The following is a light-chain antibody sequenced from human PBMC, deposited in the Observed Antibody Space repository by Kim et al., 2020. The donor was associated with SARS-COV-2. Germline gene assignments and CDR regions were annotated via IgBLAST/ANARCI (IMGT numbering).Light chain of an antibody. V-gene: IGKV3D-7*01. CDR3: QQDYNLLT. Sequence: PVERVTLSCRASQSVSSSYLTWYQQKXGQAPRLLIYGASTRATGIPARFSGSGSGTDFILTISSLQPEDFAVYYCQQDYNLLTFGGGTKVDI. CDR2: GAS. CDR1: QSVSSSY. J-gene: IGKJ4*01.